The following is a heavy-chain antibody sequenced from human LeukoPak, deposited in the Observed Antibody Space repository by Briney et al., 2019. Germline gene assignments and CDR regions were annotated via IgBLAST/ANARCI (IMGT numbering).Heavy chain of an antibody. Sequence: GGSLRLSCAASGFVFSTYWIHWVRQTPGKGLVWFSRISSDGSRTDYADSVKGRFTVSRDNAKNTVYLQMNSLRVDDTAVYYCGRDTGYGYNSYFDYWGQGTLVTVSS. J-gene: IGHJ4*02. V-gene: IGHV3-74*01. CDR1: GFVFSTYW. CDR3: GRDTGYGYNSYFDY. CDR2: ISSDGSRT. D-gene: IGHD5-24*01.